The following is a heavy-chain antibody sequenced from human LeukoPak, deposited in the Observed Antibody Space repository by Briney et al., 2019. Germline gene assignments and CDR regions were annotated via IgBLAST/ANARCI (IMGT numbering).Heavy chain of an antibody. CDR3: ARRPYIGSRYWFDP. CDR2: IYPGDSGT. V-gene: IGHV5-51*01. Sequence: GESLKISCKGSGYHFPNYWIGWVRQLPGKGLEWMGIIYPGDSGTRYSPSFQGQVTISVDTSLSTAYLQWSSLKASDTAMYYCARRPYIGSRYWFDPWGQGTLVIVSS. CDR1: GYHFPNYW. D-gene: IGHD1-26*01. J-gene: IGHJ5*02.